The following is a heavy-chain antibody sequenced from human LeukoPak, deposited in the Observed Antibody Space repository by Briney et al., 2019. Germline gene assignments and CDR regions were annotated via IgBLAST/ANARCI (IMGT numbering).Heavy chain of an antibody. Sequence: SETLSLTCAVYGGSFSGYYWSWIRQPPGKGLEWIGEINHSGSTNYNLSLKSRVTISVDTSKNQFSLKLSSVTAADTAVYYCARVTVVRGHYYYYYMDVWGKGTTVTVSS. D-gene: IGHD3-10*01. V-gene: IGHV4-34*01. CDR3: ARVTVVRGHYYYYYMDV. J-gene: IGHJ6*03. CDR1: GGSFSGYY. CDR2: INHSGST.